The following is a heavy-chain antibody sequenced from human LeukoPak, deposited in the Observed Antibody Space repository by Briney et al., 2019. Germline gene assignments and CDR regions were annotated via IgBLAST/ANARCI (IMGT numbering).Heavy chain of an antibody. V-gene: IGHV3-23*01. CDR3: AKGRVWGSYPPNDAFDI. J-gene: IGHJ3*02. CDR1: GFTFSSYA. D-gene: IGHD3-16*02. Sequence: PGGSRRLSCAASGFTFSSYAMSWVRQAPGKGREWVSAISGSGGSTYYAYSVKGRFTISRDNSKNTLYQQMISLRAEDTTVYYCAKGRVWGSYPPNDAFDIWGQGTMVTVSS. CDR2: ISGSGGST.